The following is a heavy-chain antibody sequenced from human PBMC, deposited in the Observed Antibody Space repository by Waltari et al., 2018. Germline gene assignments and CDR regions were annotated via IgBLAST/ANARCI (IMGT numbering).Heavy chain of an antibody. V-gene: IGHV1-69*04. CDR1: GGTFSSYA. D-gene: IGHD7-27*01. CDR3: ARDHPNWGYGRDAFDI. Sequence: QVQLVQSGAEVKKPGSSVKVSCKASGGTFSSYAISWVRQAPGQGLEWMGGISPNLGIANYAQKFQGRVTITGDESTSTAFLELSSLRSEDTAVYYCARDHPNWGYGRDAFDIWGQGTMVTVSS. J-gene: IGHJ3*02. CDR2: ISPNLGIA.